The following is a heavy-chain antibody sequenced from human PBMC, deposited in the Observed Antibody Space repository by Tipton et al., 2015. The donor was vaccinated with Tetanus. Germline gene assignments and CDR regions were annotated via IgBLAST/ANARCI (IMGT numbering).Heavy chain of an antibody. CDR1: GGSITSGAYL. CDR2: IYQTGTT. D-gene: IGHD2/OR15-2a*01. V-gene: IGHV4-30-2*01. Sequence: TLSLTCAVSGGSITSGAYLWGWIRQPPGKDLEWIGYIYQTGTTYYNPSLKGRVTISMDRSNTQFSLRLDSLTAADTAVYYCARAAGFLGLTHDFWGRGTLVSVSS. CDR3: ARAAGFLGLTHDF. J-gene: IGHJ4*02.